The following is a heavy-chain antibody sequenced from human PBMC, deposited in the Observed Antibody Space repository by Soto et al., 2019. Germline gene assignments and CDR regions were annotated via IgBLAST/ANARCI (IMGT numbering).Heavy chain of an antibody. Sequence: GASVKVSCKASGYTFTSYAMHWVRQAPGQRLEWMGWINAGNGNTKYSQKFQGRVTITRDTSASTAYMELSSLRSEDTAVYYCARDRDYYDSSGYYSDFEYWGQGTLVTVSS. J-gene: IGHJ4*02. CDR3: ARDRDYYDSSGYYSDFEY. D-gene: IGHD3-22*01. CDR1: GYTFTSYA. V-gene: IGHV1-3*01. CDR2: INAGNGNT.